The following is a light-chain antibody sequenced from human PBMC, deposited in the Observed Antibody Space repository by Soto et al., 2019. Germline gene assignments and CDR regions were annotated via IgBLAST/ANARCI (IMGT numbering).Light chain of an antibody. CDR3: HERGT. J-gene: IGKJ1*01. CDR2: AAS. Sequence: DIQMTQSPSSLSASVGDRVTITCRASQSISSYLNWYQQKPGKAPKLLIYAASSLQSGVPSRFSGSGSGTDFSLTISSLQPEDFATYYCHERGTFGQGTKVEIK. CDR1: QSISSY. V-gene: IGKV1-39*01.